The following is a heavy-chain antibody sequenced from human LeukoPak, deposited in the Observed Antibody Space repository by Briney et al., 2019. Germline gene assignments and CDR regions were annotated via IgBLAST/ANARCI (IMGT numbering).Heavy chain of an antibody. CDR1: GGSIISADHY. V-gene: IGHV4-30-4*02. D-gene: IGHD3-10*01. Sequence: NPSETQSLTCTVSGGSIISADHYWSWIRQPPGKGLEWIGYIFYSGSTYYNPSLKSRLTISVDTSKNQFSLKLSSVTAADTAVYYCARASRGPMIDYYGSGCPLDYWRQGTLVTVSS. CDR3: ARASRGPMIDYYGSGCPLDY. CDR2: IFYSGST. J-gene: IGHJ4*02.